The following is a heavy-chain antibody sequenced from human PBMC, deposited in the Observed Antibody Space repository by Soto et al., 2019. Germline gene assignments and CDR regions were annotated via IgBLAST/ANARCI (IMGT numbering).Heavy chain of an antibody. CDR3: AKDEGVFNWATSYFDY. Sequence: PGGSLRLSCAASGFTFSNYAMHWVRQAPGKGLEWVALTSYDGNNEYYTDSVQGRFTISRDNSKNTLFLQMNSPRPEDTAVYYCAKDEGVFNWATSYFDYWGQGALVTVSS. CDR2: TSYDGNNE. V-gene: IGHV3-30*18. D-gene: IGHD1-1*01. CDR1: GFTFSNYA. J-gene: IGHJ4*02.